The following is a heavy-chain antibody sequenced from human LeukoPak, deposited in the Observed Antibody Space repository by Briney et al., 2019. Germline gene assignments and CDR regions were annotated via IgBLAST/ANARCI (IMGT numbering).Heavy chain of an antibody. CDR1: GFTFSNYA. Sequence: PGGSLRLSCAASGFTFSNYAMSWVRQAPGKGLEWVSAISGSASSTYHADSVKGRFTISRDNSKNTLYLQMNSLRADDTAVYYCARSGYYYMDVWGKGTTVTISS. J-gene: IGHJ6*03. D-gene: IGHD3-10*01. CDR2: ISGSASST. CDR3: ARSGYYYMDV. V-gene: IGHV3-23*01.